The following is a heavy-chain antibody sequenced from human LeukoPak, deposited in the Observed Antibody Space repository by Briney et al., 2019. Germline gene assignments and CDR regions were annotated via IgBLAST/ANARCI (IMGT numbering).Heavy chain of an antibody. CDR2: ISSSGSTI. CDR3: AGLGITMIGGV. CDR1: GFTFSSYN. Sequence: GGSLRLSCAASGFTFSSYNMNWVRQAPGKGLEWVSYISSSGSTIYYADSVKGRFTISRDNAKNSLYLQMNSLRAEDTAVYYCAGLGITMIGGVWGKGTTVTISS. V-gene: IGHV3-48*04. D-gene: IGHD3-10*02. J-gene: IGHJ6*04.